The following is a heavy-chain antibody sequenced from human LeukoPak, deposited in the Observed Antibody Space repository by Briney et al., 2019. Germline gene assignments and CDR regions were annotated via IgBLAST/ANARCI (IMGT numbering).Heavy chain of an antibody. CDR3: AKSGDYYDSSGYGY. J-gene: IGHJ4*02. CDR2: ISSSGSTI. Sequence: GGSLRLSCAASGFTFSDYYMSWIRQAPGKGLEWVSYISSSGSTIYYADSVKGRFTISRDNSKNTLYLQMNSLRAEDTAVYYCAKSGDYYDSSGYGYWGQGTLVTVSS. D-gene: IGHD3-22*01. CDR1: GFTFSDYY. V-gene: IGHV3-11*01.